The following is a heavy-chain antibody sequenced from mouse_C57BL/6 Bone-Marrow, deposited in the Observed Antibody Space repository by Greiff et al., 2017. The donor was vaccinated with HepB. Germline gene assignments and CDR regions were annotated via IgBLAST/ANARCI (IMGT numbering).Heavy chain of an antibody. CDR2: IDTSDSET. D-gene: IGHD1-1*01. V-gene: IGHV1-52*01. CDR1: GYTFTSYW. CDR3: ARRNYYSSSYCAMDY. Sequence: QVQLQQPGAELVRPGSSVKLSCKASGYTFTSYWMHWVKQRPIQGLEWIGNIDTSDSETHYNQKFKDKATLTVDKSSSTAYMQLSSMTSEDSAVYYCARRNYYSSSYCAMDYWGQGTSVTVSS. J-gene: IGHJ4*01.